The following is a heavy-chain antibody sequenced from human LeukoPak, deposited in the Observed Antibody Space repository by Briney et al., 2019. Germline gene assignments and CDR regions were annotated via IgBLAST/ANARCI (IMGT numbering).Heavy chain of an antibody. Sequence: GGSLRLSCAASGFTFSSYGMHWVRQAPGKGLEWVSYISSSSSTIYYADSVKGRFTISRDNAKNSLYLQMNSLRAEDTAVYYCARDGGSYGMDVWGQGTTVTVSS. CDR1: GFTFSSYG. CDR2: ISSSSSTI. J-gene: IGHJ6*02. CDR3: ARDGGSYGMDV. V-gene: IGHV3-48*01. D-gene: IGHD1-26*01.